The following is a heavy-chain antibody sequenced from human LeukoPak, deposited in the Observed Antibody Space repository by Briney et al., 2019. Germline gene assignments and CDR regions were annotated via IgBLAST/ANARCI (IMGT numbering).Heavy chain of an antibody. V-gene: IGHV4-39*01. CDR3: TRHVRIELWLSTLIDY. Sequence: PSETLSLTCTVSGGSISSSSYYWGWIRQPPGKGLEWIGSIYYSGTTYYKPSLKSRVTIYVDTSQNQFSLKLSSVTAADTAVYYCTRHVRIELWLSTLIDYWGQGTLVTVSS. CDR1: GGSISSSSYY. CDR2: IYYSGTT. J-gene: IGHJ4*02. D-gene: IGHD5-18*01.